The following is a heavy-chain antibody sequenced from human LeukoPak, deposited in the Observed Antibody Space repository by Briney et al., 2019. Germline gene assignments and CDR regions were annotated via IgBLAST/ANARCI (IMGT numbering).Heavy chain of an antibody. CDR2: ISSDGRNT. J-gene: IGHJ4*02. Sequence: GGSLRLSCAASGFTFSNYVMHWVRQAPGKGLEYVSAISSDGRNTYYANSVKGRFTISRDNSKNTLYLQMGSLRAEDMAVYYCARVRNYDFWSGYDSWGQGTLVTVSS. CDR1: GFTFSNYV. D-gene: IGHD3-3*01. CDR3: ARVRNYDFWSGYDS. V-gene: IGHV3-64*01.